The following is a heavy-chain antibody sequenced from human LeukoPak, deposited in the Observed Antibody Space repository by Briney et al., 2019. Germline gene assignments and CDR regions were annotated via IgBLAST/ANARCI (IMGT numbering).Heavy chain of an antibody. CDR2: IWDDGSEK. V-gene: IGHV3-33*06. CDR1: GFTFSSYG. D-gene: IGHD2-2*01. J-gene: IGHJ4*02. CDR3: AKGAARYCSSTSCGLDY. Sequence: GGSLRLSCAASGFTFSSYGMHWVRQAPGKGLEWVAVIWDDGSEKYYADSVKGRFSISRDNSKNTLYLQMNSLRAEDTAVYYCAKGAARYCSSTSCGLDYWGQGTLVTVSS.